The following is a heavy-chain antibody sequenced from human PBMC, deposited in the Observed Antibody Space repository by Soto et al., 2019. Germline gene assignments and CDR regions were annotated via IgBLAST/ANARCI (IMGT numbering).Heavy chain of an antibody. CDR3: ARILFGRSVAGGYFYMDV. CDR1: GFSLSNGKVG. Sequence: HVTLKESGPVLVKPTETLTLTCTVSGFSLSNGKVGVSWIRQPPGKALEWLAHIFSNDEKSYRASLKSRLTISADTSKSQVVLTMTNVDPVDTATYYCARILFGRSVAGGYFYMDVWGKGTKVTVSS. CDR2: IFSNDEK. V-gene: IGHV2-26*01. J-gene: IGHJ6*03. D-gene: IGHD6-19*01.